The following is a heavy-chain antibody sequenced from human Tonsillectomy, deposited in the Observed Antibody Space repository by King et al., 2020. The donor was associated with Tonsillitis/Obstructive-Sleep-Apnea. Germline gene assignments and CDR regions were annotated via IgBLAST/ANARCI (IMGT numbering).Heavy chain of an antibody. CDR2: ISYDGSNK. CDR3: ASVGDYGDPDAFDI. Sequence: VQLVESGGGVVQPGRSLRLSCAASGFTFSSYAMHWVRQAPGKGLEWVAVISYDGSNKYYADSVKGRLTISRDNSKNTLYLQMNSLRAEDTAVYYCASVGDYGDPDAFDIWGQGTMGTVSS. J-gene: IGHJ3*02. CDR1: GFTFSSYA. D-gene: IGHD4-17*01. V-gene: IGHV3-30*01.